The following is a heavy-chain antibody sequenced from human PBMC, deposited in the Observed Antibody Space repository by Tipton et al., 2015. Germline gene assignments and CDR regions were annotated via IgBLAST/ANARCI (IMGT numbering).Heavy chain of an antibody. Sequence: SLRLSCAASGFTFSSYAMSWVRQAPGKGLEWVSAISGSGGSTYYADSVKGRFTISRDNSKNTLYLQMNSLRAEDTAVYYCALGYSYGSYYFDYWGQGTLVTVSS. D-gene: IGHD5-18*01. CDR2: ISGSGGST. CDR3: ALGYSYGSYYFDY. CDR1: GFTFSSYA. V-gene: IGHV3-23*01. J-gene: IGHJ4*02.